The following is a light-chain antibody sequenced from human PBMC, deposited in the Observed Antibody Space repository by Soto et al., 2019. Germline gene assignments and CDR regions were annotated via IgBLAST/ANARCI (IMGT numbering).Light chain of an antibody. CDR3: QQYAGSPLT. J-gene: IGKJ4*01. V-gene: IGKV3-20*01. CDR1: QSVTTY. Sequence: EVVLTQSPGTLSLSLGEKATLSCRASQSVTTYLAWYQQKPGQAPRLLIYGASGRAAGIPDRFSGSGSGTDFTLAISKLEPDDFGVYYCQQYAGSPLTFGGGTKVDFK. CDR2: GAS.